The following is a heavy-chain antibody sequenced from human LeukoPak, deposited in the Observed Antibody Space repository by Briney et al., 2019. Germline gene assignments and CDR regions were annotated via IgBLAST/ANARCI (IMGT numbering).Heavy chain of an antibody. J-gene: IGHJ4*02. CDR2: INHSGST. Sequence: SETLSLTCAVYGGSFSGYYWSWIRQPPGKGLEWIGEINHSGSTNYNPSLKSRVTISVDTSKNQFSLKLSSVTAADTAVYYCARLGSGSIIDYWGQGTLVTVSS. D-gene: IGHD3-10*01. CDR1: GGSFSGYY. V-gene: IGHV4-34*01. CDR3: ARLGSGSIIDY.